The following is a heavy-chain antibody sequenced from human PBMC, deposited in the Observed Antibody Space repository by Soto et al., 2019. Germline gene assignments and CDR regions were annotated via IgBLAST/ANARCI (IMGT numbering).Heavy chain of an antibody. Sequence: GGSLRLSCAASGFAFSSYAINWVRQAPGKGLEWVSTISGSGSSIYYADSVKGRFTISRDNSKNTLYLQMNSLRAEDTAVYYCAKDFYGSGSYYKVPGDYYYGMDVWGQGTPVTVSS. CDR1: GFAFSSYA. CDR2: ISGSGSSI. J-gene: IGHJ6*02. V-gene: IGHV3-23*01. CDR3: AKDFYGSGSYYKVPGDYYYGMDV. D-gene: IGHD3-10*01.